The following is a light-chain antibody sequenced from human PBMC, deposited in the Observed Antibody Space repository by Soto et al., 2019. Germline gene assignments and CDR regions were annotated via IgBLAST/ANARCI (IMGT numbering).Light chain of an antibody. V-gene: IGKV1-9*01. CDR3: QQLNSYLIT. CDR1: QGISSY. J-gene: IGKJ5*01. Sequence: DIQLTQSPSFLSASVGDRVTITCRASQGISSYLAWYQQKPGKAPKLVIYAAFTLQSGVPSRFSGSGSGTEFTLTISSLQPEDFATYYCQQLNSYLITFGQGTRLEIK. CDR2: AAF.